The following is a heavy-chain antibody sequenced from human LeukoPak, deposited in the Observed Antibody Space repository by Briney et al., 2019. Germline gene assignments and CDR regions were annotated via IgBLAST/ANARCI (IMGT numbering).Heavy chain of an antibody. V-gene: IGHV4-59*10. CDR2: IYSPGTN. Sequence: PSETLSLTXAVYGGSFSGYYWSWIRQLAGKGLEWIGRIYSPGTNYNYNPSLKSRVTISIDTSKNQFSLKLTSVTAGDTAVYYCARGIGTSYESSRDAFDIWGQGTMVTVSS. D-gene: IGHD3-22*01. J-gene: IGHJ3*02. CDR1: GGSFSGYY. CDR3: ARGIGTSYESSRDAFDI.